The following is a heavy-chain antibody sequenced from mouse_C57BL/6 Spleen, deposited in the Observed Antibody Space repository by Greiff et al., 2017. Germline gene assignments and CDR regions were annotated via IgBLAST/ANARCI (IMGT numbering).Heavy chain of an antibody. CDR3: ARDALYDYDEGFAY. V-gene: IGHV5-17*01. J-gene: IGHJ3*01. Sequence: EVKLVESGGGLVKPGGSLKLSCAASGFTFSDYGMHWVRQAPEKGLEWVAYISSGSSTIYYADTVKGRFTISRDNAKNTLFLQMTSLRSEDTAMYYCARDALYDYDEGFAYWGQGTLVTVSA. CDR1: GFTFSDYG. CDR2: ISSGSSTI. D-gene: IGHD2-4*01.